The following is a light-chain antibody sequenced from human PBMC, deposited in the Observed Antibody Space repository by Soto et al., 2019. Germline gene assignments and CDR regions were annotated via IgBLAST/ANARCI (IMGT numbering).Light chain of an antibody. Sequence: DILMTQSPSSLSASVGDRVTMTCRASRSISSNLNWYQQKPGKAPKLLIYGASSLQSGVPSRFSGSGSGTDFTLTISSLQPADLATYYCQQSYSTPITFGQGTRLENK. J-gene: IGKJ5*01. CDR2: GAS. CDR3: QQSYSTPIT. CDR1: RSISSN. V-gene: IGKV1-39*01.